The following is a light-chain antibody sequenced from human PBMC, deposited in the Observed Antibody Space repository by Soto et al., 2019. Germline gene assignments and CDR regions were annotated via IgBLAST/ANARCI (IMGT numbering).Light chain of an antibody. CDR1: SSDVGYYNY. J-gene: IGLJ1*01. CDR2: EVT. CDR3: SSYAGSNNYV. V-gene: IGLV2-8*01. Sequence: QSVLTQPPSASGSPGQSVTMSWTGTSSDVGYYNYVSWYQQHPGKAPKLMIYEVTKRPSGVPDRFSGSKSGNTASLTVSGLQADDEADYYCSSYAGSNNYVFGTGTKVTVL.